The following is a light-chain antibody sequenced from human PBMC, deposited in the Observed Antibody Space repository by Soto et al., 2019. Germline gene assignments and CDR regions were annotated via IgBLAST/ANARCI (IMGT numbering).Light chain of an antibody. J-gene: IGLJ2*01. CDR3: SSYAGSNNLVV. CDR1: SSDVGGYNY. Sequence: QSALTQPPSASGSPGQSVTISCTGTSSDVGGYNYVSWYQQHSGKAPKLMIYEVSKRPSGVPDRFSGSKSGNTASLTVSGLQAEDEADYYCSSYAGSNNLVVFGGGTKVTVL. CDR2: EVS. V-gene: IGLV2-8*01.